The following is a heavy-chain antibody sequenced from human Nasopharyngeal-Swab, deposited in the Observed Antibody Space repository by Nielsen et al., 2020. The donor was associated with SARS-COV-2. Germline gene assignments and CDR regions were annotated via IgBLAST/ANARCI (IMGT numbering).Heavy chain of an antibody. V-gene: IGHV3-23*01. CDR1: GFTFSSYA. Sequence: GESLKISCAASGFTFSSYAMSWVRQAPGKGLEWVSAISGSGGSTYYADSVKGRFTISRDNSKNTLYLQMNSLRAEDTAVYYCAKDLRSGSRGGMDVWGQGTTVTVSS. J-gene: IGHJ6*02. CDR2: ISGSGGST. CDR3: AKDLRSGSRGGMDV. D-gene: IGHD4-17*01.